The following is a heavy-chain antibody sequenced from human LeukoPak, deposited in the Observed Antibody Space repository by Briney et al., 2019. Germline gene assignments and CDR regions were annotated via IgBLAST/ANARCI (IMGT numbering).Heavy chain of an antibody. CDR3: ARETGKGYNPLDYYGMDV. D-gene: IGHD5-24*01. J-gene: IGHJ6*02. Sequence: ASVKVSCKASGYTLTGYYMHWVRQAPGQGLEWMGWINPNSGGTNYAQKFQGWVTMTRDTSISTAYMELSRLRSDDTAVYYCARETGKGYNPLDYYGMDVWGQGTTVTVSS. CDR2: INPNSGGT. CDR1: GYTLTGYY. V-gene: IGHV1-2*04.